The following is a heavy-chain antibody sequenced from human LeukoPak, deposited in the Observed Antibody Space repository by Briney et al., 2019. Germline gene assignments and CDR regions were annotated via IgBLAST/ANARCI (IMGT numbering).Heavy chain of an antibody. CDR2: ISSSGSTI. CDR1: GFTFSSFA. V-gene: IGHV3-48*04. Sequence: GGSLRLSRAASGFTFSSFAINWVRQAPGKGLEWVSYISSSGSTIYYADSVKGRFTISRDNAKNSLYLQMNSLRAEDTAVYYCARDTGAYYDSGGLDYWGQGTLVTVSS. CDR3: ARDTGAYYDSGGLDY. J-gene: IGHJ4*02. D-gene: IGHD3-22*01.